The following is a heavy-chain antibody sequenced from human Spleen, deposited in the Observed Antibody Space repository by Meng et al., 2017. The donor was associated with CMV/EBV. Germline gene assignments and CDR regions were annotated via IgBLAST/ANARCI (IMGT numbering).Heavy chain of an antibody. D-gene: IGHD2-2*01. Sequence: GSLSLSCGVYGGSFSGYFWSWIRQPPGQGLEWIGEINHSGATNYNPSLKSRVTMSVDTSKNEFSLNLTSVTAADTAVYYCARGAMPTDYWGQGTLVTVSS. J-gene: IGHJ4*02. V-gene: IGHV4-34*01. CDR2: INHSGAT. CDR1: GGSFSGYF. CDR3: ARGAMPTDY.